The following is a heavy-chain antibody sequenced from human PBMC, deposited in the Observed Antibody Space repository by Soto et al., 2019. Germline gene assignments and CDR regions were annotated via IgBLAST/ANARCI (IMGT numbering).Heavy chain of an antibody. D-gene: IGHD1-1*01. CDR1: GFTFSSYG. J-gene: IGHJ4*02. Sequence: PGGSLRLSCAASGFTFSSYGMHWVRQAPGKGLEWVAVIWYDGSNKYYADSVKGRFTISRDNSKNTVYLQMNSLRAEDTAVYYCARDIGSNNYYFDYWGPGTLVTVSS. V-gene: IGHV3-33*01. CDR2: IWYDGSNK. CDR3: ARDIGSNNYYFDY.